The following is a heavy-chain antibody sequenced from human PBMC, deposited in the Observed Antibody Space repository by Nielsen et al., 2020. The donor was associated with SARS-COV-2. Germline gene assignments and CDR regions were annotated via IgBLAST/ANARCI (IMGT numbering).Heavy chain of an antibody. Sequence: GGSLRLSCTPSGFTFSDSFMSWIRQAPGKGLEWVSYISGSGSYTNYADSLKGRFTISRDNAKNSLYLQMDSLRAEDTAFYYCARSGHCNGGICYFTEYFQDWGQGTLVTVSS. CDR1: GFTFSDSF. CDR3: ARSGHCNGGICYFTEYFQD. CDR2: ISGSGSYT. D-gene: IGHD2-8*02. V-gene: IGHV3-11*03. J-gene: IGHJ1*01.